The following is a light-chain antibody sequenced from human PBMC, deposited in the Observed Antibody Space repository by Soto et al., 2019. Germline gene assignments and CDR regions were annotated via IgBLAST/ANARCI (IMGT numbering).Light chain of an antibody. CDR3: QHYGSSPWT. V-gene: IGKV3-20*01. CDR1: QSVSSSY. J-gene: IGKJ1*01. Sequence: EIVLTQSPGTLSLSPGERATLSCRASQSVSSSYLAWYQQKPGQAPRLLIYGASSRATGIPDRFSGSGSGTDFPLTISRLEHEDFAVYYCQHYGSSPWTFGQGTKVDIK. CDR2: GAS.